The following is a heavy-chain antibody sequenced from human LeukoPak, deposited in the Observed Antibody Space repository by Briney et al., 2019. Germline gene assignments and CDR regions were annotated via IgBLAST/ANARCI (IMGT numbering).Heavy chain of an antibody. CDR2: IYYSGST. V-gene: IGHV4-39*01. Sequence: SETLSLTCTVSGGSISSSSYYWGWIRQPPGKGLEWTGSIYYSGSTYYNPSLKSRVTISVDTSKNQFSLKLSSVTAADTAVYYCARAVYYYYYYMDVWGKGTTVTISS. J-gene: IGHJ6*03. CDR1: GGSISSSSYY. CDR3: ARAVYYYYYYMDV.